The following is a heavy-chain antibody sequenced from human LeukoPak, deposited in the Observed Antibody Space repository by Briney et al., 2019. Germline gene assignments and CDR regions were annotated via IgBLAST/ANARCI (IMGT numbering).Heavy chain of an antibody. Sequence: GASVKVSCKASGYTFTMYYIHWVRQAPGQGLEWMGWISAYNGNTNYAQKLQGRVTMTTDTSTSTAYMELRSLRSDDTAVYYCARDIPWFGEFLPLKYWGQGTLVTVSS. V-gene: IGHV1-18*04. D-gene: IGHD3-10*01. J-gene: IGHJ4*02. CDR1: GYTFTMYY. CDR3: ARDIPWFGEFLPLKY. CDR2: ISAYNGNT.